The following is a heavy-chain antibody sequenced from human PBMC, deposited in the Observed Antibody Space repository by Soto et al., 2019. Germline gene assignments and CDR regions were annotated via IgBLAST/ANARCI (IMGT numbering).Heavy chain of an antibody. CDR2: VSGSGGST. D-gene: IGHD2-2*01. Sequence: PGGSLRLSCAASGFTFRSYVMSWVRQAPGKGLEWVSGVSGSGGSTYYADSVRGRFTISRDNSENTLFLQMTSLRAEDTAVYYCAKVSGDQLLSTFDYWGQGTLVTVSS. CDR1: GFTFRSYV. V-gene: IGHV3-23*01. J-gene: IGHJ4*02. CDR3: AKVSGDQLLSTFDY.